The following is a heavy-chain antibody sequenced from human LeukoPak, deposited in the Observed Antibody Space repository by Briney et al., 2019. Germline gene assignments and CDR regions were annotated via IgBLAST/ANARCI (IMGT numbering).Heavy chain of an antibody. V-gene: IGHV3-23*01. J-gene: IGHJ3*02. CDR1: GVTLSSYA. CDR2: ISSSGSGGNT. CDR3: ANPPSLVVVISPDFHI. D-gene: IGHD3-22*01. Sequence: GGSLRLSCAASGVTLSSYAMSWARQAPGKGLEWVSGISSSGSGGNTYYADSVKGRFTISRDNSKNTLYLQMNSLRAEDTAVYYCANPPSLVVVISPDFHIWGQGTMVTVSS.